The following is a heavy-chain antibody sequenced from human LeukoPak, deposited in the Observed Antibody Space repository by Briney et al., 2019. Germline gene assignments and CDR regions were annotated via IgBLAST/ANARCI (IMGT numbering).Heavy chain of an antibody. CDR1: GGSISSGDYY. J-gene: IGHJ4*02. D-gene: IGHD4-11*01. Sequence: PSETLSLTCIVSGGSISSGDYYGSWIRQPPGKGLEWLGYIYYSGSTYYNPSLKSRVTLSVDTSKKQFSLTLSSVTAADTAVYYCARGARTTPPYYFDYWGQGTLVTVSS. V-gene: IGHV4-30-4*01. CDR2: IYYSGST. CDR3: ARGARTTPPYYFDY.